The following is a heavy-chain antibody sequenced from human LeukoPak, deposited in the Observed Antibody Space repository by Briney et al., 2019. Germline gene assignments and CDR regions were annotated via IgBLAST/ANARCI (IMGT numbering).Heavy chain of an antibody. Sequence: ASVKDSCKASGYTFTGYFMHWVRQAPGQGLEWMGWINPKTGVTNYEQKFQGRVIMTRDTSISTVYMEVTRLTSDDTAVYFCARHMTTANNWFDPWRQGTLVTVSS. V-gene: IGHV1-2*02. CDR2: INPKTGVT. CDR3: ARHMTTANNWFDP. CDR1: GYTFTGYF. J-gene: IGHJ5*02. D-gene: IGHD1-1*01.